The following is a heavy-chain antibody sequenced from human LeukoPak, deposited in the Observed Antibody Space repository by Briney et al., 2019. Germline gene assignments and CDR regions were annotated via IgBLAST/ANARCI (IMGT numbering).Heavy chain of an antibody. D-gene: IGHD2-21*01. V-gene: IGHV1-8*01. CDR2: MNPNSGNT. Sequence: ASVKVSCKASGYTFTTYDINWVRQATGQGLEWLGWMNPNSGNTGYAQKFQGRVTMTRNISITTAYMELSNLTSDDTAVYYCARVAGNCGGDCYRLLYWGQGTLVPVSS. CDR1: GYTFTTYD. J-gene: IGHJ4*02. CDR3: ARVAGNCGGDCYRLLY.